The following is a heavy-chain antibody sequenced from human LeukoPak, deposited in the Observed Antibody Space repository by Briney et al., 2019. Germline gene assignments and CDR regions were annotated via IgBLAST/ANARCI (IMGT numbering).Heavy chain of an antibody. V-gene: IGHV4-39*07. CDR1: GGSISSSSYY. CDR3: ARGDLPMSP. CDR2: IYYSGST. J-gene: IGHJ5*02. Sequence: SETLSLTCTVSGGSISSSSYYWGWIRQPPGKGLEWIGSIYYSGSTYYNPSLKSRVTISVDTSKNQFSLKLSSVTAADTAVYYCARGDLPMSPWGQGTLVTVSS. D-gene: IGHD3-10*02.